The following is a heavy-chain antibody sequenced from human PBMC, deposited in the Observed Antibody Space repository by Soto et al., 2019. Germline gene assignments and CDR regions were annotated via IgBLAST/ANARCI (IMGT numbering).Heavy chain of an antibody. D-gene: IGHD1-26*01. J-gene: IGHJ4*02. CDR2: INSDGSST. CDR3: SRGKWELLPFDN. V-gene: IGHV3-74*01. Sequence: GGSLRLSCAASGFTFSSYWMHWVRQTPGKGLVWVSRINSDGSSTSYADSVKGRFTISGDNAKNTLYLQMNSLRAEDTAVYYCSRGKWELLPFDNWGQGTLVTVSS. CDR1: GFTFSSYW.